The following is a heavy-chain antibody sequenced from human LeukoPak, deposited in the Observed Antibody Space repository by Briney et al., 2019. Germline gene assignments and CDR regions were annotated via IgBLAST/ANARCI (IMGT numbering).Heavy chain of an antibody. CDR1: GFTFSSYG. CDR3: ARGRGYSYGWGYFDH. CDR2: IWYDGSNK. J-gene: IGHJ4*02. Sequence: GGSLRLSCAASGFTFSSYGMHWVRQAPGKGLEWVAVIWYDGSNKYYADSVKGRFTISRDNSKNTLYLQMNSLRAEDTAVYYCARGRGYSYGWGYFDHWGQGTLVTVSS. D-gene: IGHD5-18*01. V-gene: IGHV3-33*01.